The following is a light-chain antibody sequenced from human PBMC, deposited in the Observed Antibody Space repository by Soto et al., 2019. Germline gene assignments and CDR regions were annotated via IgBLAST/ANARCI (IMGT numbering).Light chain of an antibody. J-gene: IGKJ3*01. CDR3: QNASSDPV. V-gene: IGKV1-27*01. Sequence: DIQMTQSPTSLSASVGDRVTITCRASQGIRNFVAWYQQKPGKAPKLLIYAASTLQSGVPSRFSGSESGTDFTLPLYSLQPEDVATYSCQNASSDPVFRTSTKVEIK. CDR2: AAS. CDR1: QGIRNF.